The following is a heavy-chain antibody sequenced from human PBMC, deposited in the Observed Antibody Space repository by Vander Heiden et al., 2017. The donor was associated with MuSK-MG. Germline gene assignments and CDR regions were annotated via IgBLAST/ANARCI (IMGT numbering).Heavy chain of an antibody. CDR1: GFTFSSYS. CDR2: ISSSSSYI. D-gene: IGHD3-22*01. J-gene: IGHJ4*02. V-gene: IGHV3-21*01. CDR3: ARDYDISGYYRAAFDY. Sequence: EVQLVESGGGLVKPGGSLRLSCAASGFTFSSYSMNWVRQAAGKGLEWVSSISSSSSYIYYADSVKGRFTISRDNAKNSRYLQMNSLRAEDTAVYYCARDYDISGYYRAAFDYWGQGTLVTVSS.